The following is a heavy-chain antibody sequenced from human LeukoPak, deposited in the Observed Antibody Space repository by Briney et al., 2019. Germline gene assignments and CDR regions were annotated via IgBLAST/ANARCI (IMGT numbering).Heavy chain of an antibody. CDR3: AKIWGYYDSSGYYSLFDAFDI. D-gene: IGHD3-22*01. J-gene: IGHJ3*02. V-gene: IGHV3-11*04. CDR1: GFTFSDYY. CDR2: ISSSGSTI. Sequence: PGGSLRLSCAASGFTFSDYYMSWIRQAPGKGLEWVSYISSSGSTIYYADSVKGRFTISRDNAKNSLYLQMNSLRAEDTAVYYCAKIWGYYDSSGYYSLFDAFDIWGQGTMVTVSS.